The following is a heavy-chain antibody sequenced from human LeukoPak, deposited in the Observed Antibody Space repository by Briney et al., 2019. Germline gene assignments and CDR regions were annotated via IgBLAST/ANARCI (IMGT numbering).Heavy chain of an antibody. V-gene: IGHV3-23*01. CDR1: GFTFSTYA. CDR2: ISGSATGSVTT. J-gene: IGHJ4*02. CDR3: ARFALKTPPTD. Sequence: PGGSLRLSCAASGFTFSTYAMNWVRQAPGKGLEWVSAISGSATGSVTTYYTDSVKGRFTISRDNSKNTLYLQMNSLRAEDTAVYYCARFALKTPPTDWGQGTLVTVSS.